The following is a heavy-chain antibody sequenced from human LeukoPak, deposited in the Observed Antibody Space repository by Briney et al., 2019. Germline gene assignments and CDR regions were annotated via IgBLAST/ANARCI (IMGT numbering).Heavy chain of an antibody. Sequence: GASVKVSCKASGYTFTSYDINWVRQATGQGLEWMGWMNPSSGNTGYAQKFQGRVAMTRNTSISTAYMELSSLRSEDTAVYYCAKGHVDGIFAYFDYWGQGTLVTVSS. CDR1: GYTFTSYD. D-gene: IGHD3-3*01. V-gene: IGHV1-8*01. CDR2: MNPSSGNT. J-gene: IGHJ4*02. CDR3: AKGHVDGIFAYFDY.